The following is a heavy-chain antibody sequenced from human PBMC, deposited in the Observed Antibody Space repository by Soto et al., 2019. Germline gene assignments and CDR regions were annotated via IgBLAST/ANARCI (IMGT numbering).Heavy chain of an antibody. CDR3: SGCSGGACHQNYGMDV. J-gene: IGHJ6*02. Sequence: VRQAPGKGLEWVSSISPSTSHIYYADSVKGRFTISRDNAKNSLFLQMNSLRAEDTAVYYCSGCSGGACHQNYGMDVWGQGTTVTVSS. V-gene: IGHV3-21*01. D-gene: IGHD2-15*01. CDR2: ISPSTSHI.